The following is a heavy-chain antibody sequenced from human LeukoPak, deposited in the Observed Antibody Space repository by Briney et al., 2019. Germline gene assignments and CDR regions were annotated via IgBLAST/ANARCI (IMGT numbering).Heavy chain of an antibody. CDR3: EKTIARGSYFFPPPDY. D-gene: IGHD1-26*01. V-gene: IGHV3-30*02. CDR2: IRYDGSHK. Sequence: GGSLRLSCAASGFTFSSYGMHWVRQAPGKGLEWVAFIRYDGSHKYYADSVKGRFTISRDNSKNTLFLQMNSLRAEDTAMYCCEKTIARGSYFFPPPDYWGQGTLVTVSS. J-gene: IGHJ4*01. CDR1: GFTFSSYG.